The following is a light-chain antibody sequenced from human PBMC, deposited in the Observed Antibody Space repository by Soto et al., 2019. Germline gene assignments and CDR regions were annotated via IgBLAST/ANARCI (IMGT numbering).Light chain of an antibody. CDR3: QQYNNWPQLT. CDR1: QNVSSN. J-gene: IGKJ4*01. V-gene: IGKV3-15*01. Sequence: EIVMTQSPATLSVSPGERATLSCRASQNVSSNLAWYQQKPGQAPRLLIYGASTRATGFPARFSGTGSGTEFTLTISSLQSEDFAVYYCQQYNNWPQLTFGGGTKVDIK. CDR2: GAS.